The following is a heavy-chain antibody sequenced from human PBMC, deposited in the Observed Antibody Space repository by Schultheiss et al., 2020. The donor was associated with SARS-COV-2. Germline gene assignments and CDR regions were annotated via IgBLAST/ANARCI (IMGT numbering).Heavy chain of an antibody. CDR1: GGSISSSSYY. J-gene: IGHJ4*02. V-gene: IGHV4-39*07. CDR2: IYHSGST. CDR3: ARVGTIFALDY. D-gene: IGHD3-3*01. Sequence: SETLSLTCTVSGGSISSSSYYWGWIRQPPGKGLEWIGSIYHSGSTYYNPSLKSRVTISVDTSKNQFSLKLSSVTAADTAVYYCARVGTIFALDYWGQGTLVTVSS.